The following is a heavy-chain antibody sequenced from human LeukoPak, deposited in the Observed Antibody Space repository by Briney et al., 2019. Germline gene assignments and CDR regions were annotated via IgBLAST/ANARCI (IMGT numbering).Heavy chain of an antibody. J-gene: IGHJ4*02. CDR1: GGSISSYY. Sequence: PSETLSLTCTVSGGSISSYYWSWIRQPPREGLELIGFICYSGSTNSNHSLKIRVPISVDTSKNQFSLKLSSVTAADTAVYYCARDLENSVGVTAIGYWGQGTLVTVSS. V-gene: IGHV4-59*01. D-gene: IGHD2-21*02. CDR3: ARDLENSVGVTAIGY. CDR2: ICYSGST.